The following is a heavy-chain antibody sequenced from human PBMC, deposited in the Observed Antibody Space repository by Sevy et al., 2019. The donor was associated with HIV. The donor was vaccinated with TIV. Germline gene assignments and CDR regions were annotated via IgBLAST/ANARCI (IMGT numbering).Heavy chain of an antibody. Sequence: SETLSLTCAVHDGSFSGYYWNWIRQLPGKGLEWIGEINESGITYYNPSLKSRVIISVDTSKKQFSLKLNSVTAVDSAVYFRARSPPVVVVPGAPSWFDPWGQGTLVTVSS. CDR2: INESGIT. V-gene: IGHV4-34*01. CDR1: DGSFSGYY. D-gene: IGHD2-2*01. CDR3: ARSPPVVVVPGAPSWFDP. J-gene: IGHJ5*02.